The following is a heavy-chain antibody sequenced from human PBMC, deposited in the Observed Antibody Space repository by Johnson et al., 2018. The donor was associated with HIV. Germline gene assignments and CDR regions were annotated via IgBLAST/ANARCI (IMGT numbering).Heavy chain of an antibody. V-gene: IGHV3-20*04. CDR3: AKDLEGFMVQGQPMGLHAFDI. J-gene: IGHJ3*02. CDR1: GFRFDDYG. D-gene: IGHD3-10*01. CDR2: ISWNSGSI. Sequence: VQLVESGGTVVRPGGSLRLSCAVSGFRFDDYGMSWVRQAPGKGLEWVSGISWNSGSIGYADSVKGRFTISRDNAKNSLYLQMNSLRAEDTALYYCAKDLEGFMVQGQPMGLHAFDIWGQGTMVTVSS.